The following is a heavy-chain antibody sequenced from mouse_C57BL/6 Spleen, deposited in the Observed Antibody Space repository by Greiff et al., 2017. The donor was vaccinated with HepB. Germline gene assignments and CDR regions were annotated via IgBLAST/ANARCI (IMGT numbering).Heavy chain of an antibody. CDR2: IYPGSGST. Sequence: VQLQQSGAELVKPGASVKMSCKASGYTFTSYWITWVKQRPGQGLEWIGDIYPGSGSTNYNEKFKSKATLTVDTSSSTAYMQLSSLTSEDSAVYYCARGGHGSSYDYAMDYWGQGTSVTVSS. CDR3: ARGGHGSSYDYAMDY. J-gene: IGHJ4*01. D-gene: IGHD1-1*01. CDR1: GYTFTSYW. V-gene: IGHV1-55*01.